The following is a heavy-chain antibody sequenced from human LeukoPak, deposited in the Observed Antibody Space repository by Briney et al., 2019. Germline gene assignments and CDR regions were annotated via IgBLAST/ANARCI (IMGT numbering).Heavy chain of an antibody. Sequence: PSETLSLTCTVSGGSISSSSYYWGWIRQPPGKGLEWIGSIYYSGSTYYNPSLKSRVTISVDTSKNQFSLKLSSVTAADTAVYYCASGNGGYYGSGSYYFDYWGQGTLVTVSS. V-gene: IGHV4-39*07. CDR1: GGSISSSSYY. CDR3: ASGNGGYYGSGSYYFDY. CDR2: IYYSGST. D-gene: IGHD3-10*01. J-gene: IGHJ4*02.